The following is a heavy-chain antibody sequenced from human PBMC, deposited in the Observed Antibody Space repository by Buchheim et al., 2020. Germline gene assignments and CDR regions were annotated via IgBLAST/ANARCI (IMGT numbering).Heavy chain of an antibody. CDR3: ARVWAYSRSYYGLFDY. CDR1: GFTFSSYA. J-gene: IGHJ4*02. Sequence: QVQLVESGGGVVQPGRSLRLSCAASGFTFSSYAMHWVRQAPGKGLEWVAVISYDGSNKYYADSVKGRFTISRDNSKNTLYLQMNSLRAEDTAVYYCARVWAYSRSYYGLFDYWGQGTL. CDR2: ISYDGSNK. D-gene: IGHD1-26*01. V-gene: IGHV3-30*04.